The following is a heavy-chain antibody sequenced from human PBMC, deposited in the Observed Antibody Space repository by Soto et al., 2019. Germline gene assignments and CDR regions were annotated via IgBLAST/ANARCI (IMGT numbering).Heavy chain of an antibody. CDR3: VKDGDTAMVHYYYGMDV. V-gene: IGHV3-13*05. D-gene: IGHD5-18*01. J-gene: IGHJ6*02. CDR1: AFTLSAYD. CDR2: LGAADDP. Sequence: GGSLRLSCAASAFTLSAYDMHWVRQPNGKGLEWVSALGAADDPYYLGSVKGRFTISRENAKNSLYLQMSSLRAEDTAVYYCVKDGDTAMVHYYYGMDVWGQGTTVTV.